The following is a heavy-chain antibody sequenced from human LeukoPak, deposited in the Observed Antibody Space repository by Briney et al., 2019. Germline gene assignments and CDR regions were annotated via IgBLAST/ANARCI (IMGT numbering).Heavy chain of an antibody. D-gene: IGHD2-21*02. CDR1: GFTFNNYT. J-gene: IGHJ4*02. CDR3: AREHCGGDCYRYFFDY. V-gene: IGHV3-23*01. CDR2: ISGSGGGT. Sequence: GGSLRLSCAASGFTFNNYTMTWVRQAPGKGLEWVSAISGSGGGTYNADSVKGRFTISRDNSKNTLYLQMNSLRAEDTAVYYCAREHCGGDCYRYFFDYWGQGTLVTVSS.